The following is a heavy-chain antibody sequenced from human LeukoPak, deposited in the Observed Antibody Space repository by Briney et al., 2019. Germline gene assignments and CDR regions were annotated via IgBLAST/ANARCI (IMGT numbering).Heavy chain of an antibody. CDR2: ISSSGSTR. J-gene: IGHJ4*02. Sequence: GGSLRLSCAASGFTFSDYAMTWVRQAPGKGLEWVSDISSSGSTRYYADFVKGRFTISRDNAENSLYLQMNSLRAEDTAAYYCARKGLSDRVYYFDFWGQGTLVTVSS. V-gene: IGHV3-48*03. CDR1: GFTFSDYA. CDR3: ARKGLSDRVYYFDF. D-gene: IGHD3-22*01.